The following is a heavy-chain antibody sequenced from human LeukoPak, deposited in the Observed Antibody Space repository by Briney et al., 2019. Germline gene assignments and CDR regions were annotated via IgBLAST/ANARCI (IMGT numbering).Heavy chain of an antibody. CDR3: AKEGGYGELSSYFDY. Sequence: GGSLRLSCAASGFTFSSYGMSWVRQAPGKGLEWVSAISGSGGSTYYADSVKGRFTISRDNSKNTLYLRMNSLRAEDTAVYYCAKEGGYGELSSYFDYWGQGTLVTVSS. CDR1: GFTFSSYG. CDR2: ISGSGGST. V-gene: IGHV3-23*01. D-gene: IGHD3-16*02. J-gene: IGHJ4*02.